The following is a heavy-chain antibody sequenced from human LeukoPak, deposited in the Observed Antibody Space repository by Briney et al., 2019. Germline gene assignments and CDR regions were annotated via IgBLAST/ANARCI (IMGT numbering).Heavy chain of an antibody. D-gene: IGHD3-3*01. CDR2: IKSKTDGGTT. J-gene: IGHJ5*02. CDR1: GFTFSNAW. V-gene: IGHV3-15*01. CDR3: AKDEVGGYYDFWSGYGSNWFDP. Sequence: GGSLRLSCAASGFTFSNAWMSWVRQAPGKGLEWVGRIKSKTDGGTTDYAAPVKGRFTISRDDSKNTLYLQMNSLKTEDTAVYYCAKDEVGGYYDFWSGYGSNWFDPWGQGTLVTVSS.